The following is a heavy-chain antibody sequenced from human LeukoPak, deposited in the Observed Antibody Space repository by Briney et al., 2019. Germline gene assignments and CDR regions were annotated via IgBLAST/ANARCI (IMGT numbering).Heavy chain of an antibody. CDR3: ARVVGSMSSAFDI. J-gene: IGHJ3*02. CDR2: IIPILGIA. V-gene: IGHV1-69*02. D-gene: IGHD3-10*01. Sequence: ASVKVSCKASGGTFSSYTISWVRQAPGQGLEWMGRIIPILGIANYAQKFQGRVTITADKSTSTAYVELSSLRSEDTAVYYCARVVGSMSSAFDIWGQGTMVTVSS. CDR1: GGTFSSYT.